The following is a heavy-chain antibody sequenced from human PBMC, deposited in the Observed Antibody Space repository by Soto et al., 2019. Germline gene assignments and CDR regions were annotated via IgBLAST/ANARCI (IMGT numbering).Heavy chain of an antibody. CDR2: ISGSGGST. J-gene: IGHJ3*02. V-gene: IGHV3-23*01. CDR1: GFTFSSYA. Sequence: GGSLRLSCAASGFTFSSYAMSWVRQAPGKGLEWVSAISGSGGSTYYADSVKGRFTISRDNSKNTLYLQMNSLRAEDTAVYYCAKDLGIGYGSGSPDAFDIWGQGTMVTVSS. D-gene: IGHD3-10*01. CDR3: AKDLGIGYGSGSPDAFDI.